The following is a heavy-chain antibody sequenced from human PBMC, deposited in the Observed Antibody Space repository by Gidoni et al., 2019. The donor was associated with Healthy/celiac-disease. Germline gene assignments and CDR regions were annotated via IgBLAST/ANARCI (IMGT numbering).Heavy chain of an antibody. J-gene: IGHJ6*02. CDR1: GFTFDDYA. CDR2: ISWNSGSI. D-gene: IGHD1-26*01. Sequence: EVQLVESGGGLVQPGRSLRLSCAASGFTFDDYAMHWVRQAPGKGLEWVSGISWNSGSIGYADSVKGRFTISRDNAKNSLYLQMNSLRAEDTALYYCAKDEGWRPTFLDVWGQGTTVTVSS. V-gene: IGHV3-9*01. CDR3: AKDEGWRPTFLDV.